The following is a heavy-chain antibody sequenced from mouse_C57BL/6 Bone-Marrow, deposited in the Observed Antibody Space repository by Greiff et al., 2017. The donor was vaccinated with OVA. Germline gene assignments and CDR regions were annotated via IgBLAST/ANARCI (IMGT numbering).Heavy chain of an antibody. CDR2: IDPATGGT. V-gene: IGHV1-15*01. D-gene: IGHD2-5*01. Sequence: VQLQQSGAELVRPGASVTLSCKASGYTFSDYEMHWVKQTPVHGLEWIGAIDPATGGTDYNQKFKGKAILTADKSSSTAYMGLRSLTSEDSAVYDCAICYSNCYTMDYWGQGTAVTVSS. J-gene: IGHJ4*01. CDR1: GYTFSDYE. CDR3: AICYSNCYTMDY.